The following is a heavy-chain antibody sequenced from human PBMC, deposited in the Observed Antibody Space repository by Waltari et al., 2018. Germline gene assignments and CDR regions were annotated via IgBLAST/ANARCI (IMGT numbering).Heavy chain of an antibody. CDR1: GGPFGGYY. J-gene: IGHJ1*01. CDR2: INSGGNI. Sequence: QVHLQQWGAGLLKPSETLSLTCAVYGGPFGGYYWALLRQPPGKGPEWIGEINSGGNINLNPSLKSRVIMSVDTSKNQVFLKLTSVTAADTAVYYCARAEQGGSAVGPDFQHWGQGTLVTVSS. CDR3: ARAEQGGSAVGPDFQH. D-gene: IGHD1-26*01. V-gene: IGHV4-34*01.